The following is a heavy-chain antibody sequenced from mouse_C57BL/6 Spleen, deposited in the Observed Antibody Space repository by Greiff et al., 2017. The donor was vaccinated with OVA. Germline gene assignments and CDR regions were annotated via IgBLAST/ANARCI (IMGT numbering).Heavy chain of an antibody. V-gene: IGHV10-1*01. CDR1: GFSFNTYA. J-gene: IGHJ3*01. CDR2: IRSKSNNYAT. Sequence: EVKVVESGGGLVQPTGSLKLSCAASGFSFNTYAMNWVRQAPGKGLEWVARIRSKSNNYATYYAESVKDRFTITRDDSESMLYLQMNNLKTEDTAMYYCVAWAYWGQGTLVTVSA. CDR3: VAWAY.